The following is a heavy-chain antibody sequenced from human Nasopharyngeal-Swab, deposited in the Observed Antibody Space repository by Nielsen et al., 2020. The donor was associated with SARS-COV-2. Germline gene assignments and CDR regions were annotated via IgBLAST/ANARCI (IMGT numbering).Heavy chain of an antibody. D-gene: IGHD4-17*01. J-gene: IGHJ4*02. Sequence: GESLKISCVASGFTFSTYTMSWVRQAPGKGLEWVSTVSGGSGSTTKYADSVKGRFTISRDNSNNTLYLQMNDLRAEDTAMYYCAKLTSTTMTSYYWGQGTMVTVSS. V-gene: IGHV3-23*01. CDR2: VSGGSGSTT. CDR3: AKLTSTTMTSYY. CDR1: GFTFSTYT.